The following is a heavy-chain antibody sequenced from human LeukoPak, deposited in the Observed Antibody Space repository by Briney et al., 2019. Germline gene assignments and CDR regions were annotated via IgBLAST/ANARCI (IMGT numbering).Heavy chain of an antibody. J-gene: IGHJ4*02. V-gene: IGHV3-30*09. D-gene: IGHD1-1*01. Sequence: GRSLRLSCAASGFTFSTYVMHWVRQAPGKGLEWVAVISYDGSNKNYADSVKGRFAISRDNSKNTLYLQMNSLRDEDTAVYYCARDPLGTRPGFDYWGQGTLVTVSS. CDR2: ISYDGSNK. CDR3: ARDPLGTRPGFDY. CDR1: GFTFSTYV.